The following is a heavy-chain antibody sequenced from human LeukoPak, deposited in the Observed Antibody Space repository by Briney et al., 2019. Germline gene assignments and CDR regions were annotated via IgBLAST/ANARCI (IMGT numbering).Heavy chain of an antibody. J-gene: IGHJ6*03. CDR1: GGTFSIYA. CDR3: ARGTDYYYYYMDV. CDR2: IIPIFGTA. Sequence: SVTVSCTASGGTFSIYAISWVRQAPGQGLEWMGGIIPIFGTANYAQKFQGRVTITADKSTSTAYMELSSLRSEDTAVYYCARGTDYYYYYMDVWGKGTTVTVSS. V-gene: IGHV1-69*06.